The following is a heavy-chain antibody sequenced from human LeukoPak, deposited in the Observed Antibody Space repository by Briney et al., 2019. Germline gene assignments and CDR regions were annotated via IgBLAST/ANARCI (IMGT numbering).Heavy chain of an antibody. D-gene: IGHD2-15*01. CDR1: GYTFTGYY. CDR2: INPNSGGT. V-gene: IGHV1-2*02. J-gene: IGHJ4*02. CDR3: ARDLVGYCSGGSCYPDY. Sequence: ASVKVSCKASGYTFTGYYMHWVRQAPGQGLEWMGWINPNSGGTNYAQKFQGRITMTRDTSISTAYMELSGLRSDDTAVYYCARDLVGYCSGGSCYPDYWGQGTLVTVSS.